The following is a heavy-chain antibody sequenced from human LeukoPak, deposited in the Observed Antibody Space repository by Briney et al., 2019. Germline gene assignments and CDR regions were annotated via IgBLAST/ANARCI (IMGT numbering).Heavy chain of an antibody. CDR1: GFIFNNHA. D-gene: IGHD3-10*01. Sequence: GGSLRLSCTASGFIFNNHAMNWVRQAPGKGLEWVSSISGSGTNTYYADFLKGRFTISRDNSKNTLFLQMSSLTAEHTATYYCSQSGDPIPLYFDNWGEGTLVAVSS. CDR3: SQSGDPIPLYFDN. J-gene: IGHJ4*02. CDR2: ISGSGTNT. V-gene: IGHV3-23*01.